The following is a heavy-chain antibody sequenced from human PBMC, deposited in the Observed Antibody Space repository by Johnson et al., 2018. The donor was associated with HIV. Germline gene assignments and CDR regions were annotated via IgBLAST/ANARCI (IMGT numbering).Heavy chain of an antibody. CDR2: ISYDGSNQ. V-gene: IGHV3-30*19. CDR1: GFTFSSYG. J-gene: IGHJ3*02. CDR3: ARTLGMGLVGSFDI. D-gene: IGHD6-19*01. Sequence: QLVESGGGVVQPGGSLRLSCAASGFTFSSYGMHWVRQAPGKGLEWVAVISYDGSNQYFADSVKGRFTISRDNSKNTLYLQMNSLRAEDTAVYYCARTLGMGLVGSFDIWGQGTMVTVSS.